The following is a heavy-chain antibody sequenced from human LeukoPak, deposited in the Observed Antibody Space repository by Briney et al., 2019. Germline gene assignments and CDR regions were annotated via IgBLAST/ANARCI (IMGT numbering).Heavy chain of an antibody. V-gene: IGHV3-21*01. CDR3: ARDEQLVQGLLDY. Sequence: PGWSLRLSCAASGFTFSSYSMNWVRQAPGKGLEWVSSISSSSSYIYYADSVKGRFTISRDNAKNSLYLQMNSLRAEDTAVYYCARDEQLVQGLLDYWGQGTLVSVSS. D-gene: IGHD6-6*01. CDR1: GFTFSSYS. J-gene: IGHJ4*02. CDR2: ISSSSSYI.